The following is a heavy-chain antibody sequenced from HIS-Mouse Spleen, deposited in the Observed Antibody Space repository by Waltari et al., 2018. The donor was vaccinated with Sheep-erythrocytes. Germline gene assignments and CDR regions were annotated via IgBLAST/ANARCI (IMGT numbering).Heavy chain of an antibody. V-gene: IGHV6-1*01. CDR3: ARALTGVFDY. CDR2: TYYRSKWYN. CDR1: GASVSSNSSA. Sequence: VQLQQSGPGLLQPSQTLSLTCAMPGASVSSNSSAWTWSRQSPSRGLEWLGKTYYRSKWYNDYAVSVKSRITINPDTSKNQFSLQLNSVTPEDTAVYYCARALTGVFDYWGQGTLVTVSS. J-gene: IGHJ4*02. D-gene: IGHD7-27*01.